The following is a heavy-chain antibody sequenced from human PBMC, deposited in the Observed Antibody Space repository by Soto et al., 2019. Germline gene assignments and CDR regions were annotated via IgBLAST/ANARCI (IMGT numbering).Heavy chain of an antibody. V-gene: IGHV4-34*01. J-gene: IGHJ4*02. CDR2: INRGGST. Sequence: SETLSLTCGVSGGSFSGYHWSWIRQPPGKGLEWIGEINRGGSTNYNPSLKSRLTIPLDMSKNQFSLNLTSVTAADTAFYYCARGMWACVDYWGQGSLVTVSS. CDR1: GGSFSGYH. CDR3: ARGMWACVDY. D-gene: IGHD1-26*01.